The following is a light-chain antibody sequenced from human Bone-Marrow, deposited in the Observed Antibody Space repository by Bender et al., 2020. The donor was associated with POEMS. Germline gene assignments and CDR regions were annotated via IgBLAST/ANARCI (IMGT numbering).Light chain of an antibody. V-gene: IGLV2-23*01. CDR3: CSYAGSSTLV. CDR2: EGS. J-gene: IGLJ2*01. CDR1: SSDVGSYNL. Sequence: QSALTQPASVSGSPGQSITISCTGTSSDVGSYNLVSWYQQHPGKAPKLMIYEGSERPSGVSNRFSGSKSGNTASLTISGLQAEDEGDYYCCSYAGSSTLVFGGGTKVTVL.